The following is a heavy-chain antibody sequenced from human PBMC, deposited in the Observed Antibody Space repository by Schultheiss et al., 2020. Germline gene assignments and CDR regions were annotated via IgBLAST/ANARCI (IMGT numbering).Heavy chain of an antibody. CDR2: IYYSGST. CDR1: GGSISSYDYY. CDR3: ARLSGTYGSDCDY. D-gene: IGHD1-26*01. V-gene: IGHV4-31*02. J-gene: IGHJ4*02. Sequence: TLSLTCTVSGGSISSYDYYWSWVRQHPGKGLEWIGYIYYSGSTYYNPSLKSRVTISVDTSKNQFSLKLSSVTAADTAVYYCARLSGTYGSDCDYWGQGTLVTVSS.